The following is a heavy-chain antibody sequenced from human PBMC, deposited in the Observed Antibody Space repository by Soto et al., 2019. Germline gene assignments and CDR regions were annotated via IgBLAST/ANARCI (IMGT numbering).Heavy chain of an antibody. V-gene: IGHV3-30*18. Sequence: PGGSLRLSCGASGFTFSSCGMHWVRQAPGKGLEWVAVISYDGSNKYYADSVKGRFTISRDNSKNTLYLQMNSLRAEDTAVYYCAKDMSHDSPRSLIYGMDVWGQGTTVTVS. D-gene: IGHD3-22*01. CDR1: GFTFSSCG. CDR3: AKDMSHDSPRSLIYGMDV. CDR2: ISYDGSNK. J-gene: IGHJ6*02.